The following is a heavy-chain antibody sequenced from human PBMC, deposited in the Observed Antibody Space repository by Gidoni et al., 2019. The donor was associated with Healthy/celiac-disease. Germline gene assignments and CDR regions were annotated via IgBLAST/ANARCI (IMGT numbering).Heavy chain of an antibody. Sequence: EVQLVESGGGLVQPGGSLRLSCAASGFPFSRYWMSWVRQAPGKGLEWVANIKQDGSEKYYVDSVKGRFTISRDNAKNSLYLKMNSLGAEDTAVYYCARERPYGSGLDYWGQGTLVTVSS. CDR3: ARERPYGSGLDY. V-gene: IGHV3-7*01. CDR2: IKQDGSEK. CDR1: GFPFSRYW. J-gene: IGHJ4*02. D-gene: IGHD3-10*01.